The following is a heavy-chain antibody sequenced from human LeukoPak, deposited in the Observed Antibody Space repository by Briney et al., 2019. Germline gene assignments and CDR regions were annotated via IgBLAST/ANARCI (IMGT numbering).Heavy chain of an antibody. J-gene: IGHJ4*02. CDR2: IGIDSGNT. V-gene: IGHV3-48*01. CDR1: GFTFSDYS. Sequence: GGSLGLSCAPSGFTFSDYSMNWVRRAPGRGREWISYIGIDSGNTNYADSVKGRFTISGDKAKNSLYLQMNSLRVEDTAVYYCARDYKYAFDNWGQGTLVTVSS. CDR3: ARDYKYAFDN. D-gene: IGHD5-24*01.